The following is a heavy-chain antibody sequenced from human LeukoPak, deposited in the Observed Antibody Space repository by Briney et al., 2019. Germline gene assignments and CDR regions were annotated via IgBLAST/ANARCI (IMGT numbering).Heavy chain of an antibody. CDR1: GYTFTSYG. V-gene: IGHV1-18*01. Sequence: ASVKVSCKASGYTFTSYGISWVRQAPGQGLEWMGWTSAYNGNTNYAQKLQGRVTMTTDTSTSTAYMEVRSLRSDDTAVYYCARGTGEGYSYGRYYFDYWGQGTLVTVSS. J-gene: IGHJ4*02. CDR2: TSAYNGNT. CDR3: ARGTGEGYSYGRYYFDY. D-gene: IGHD5-18*01.